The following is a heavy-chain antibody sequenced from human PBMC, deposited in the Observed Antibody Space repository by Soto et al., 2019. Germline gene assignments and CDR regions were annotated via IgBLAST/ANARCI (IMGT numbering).Heavy chain of an antibody. J-gene: IGHJ6*02. CDR3: ARVPPGNHLYYFSGLDF. V-gene: IGHV3-30-3*01. D-gene: IGHD1-1*01. CDR2: ISYEGSNT. CDR1: GFTFDTYG. Sequence: PGGSLRLSCVASGFTFDTYGIHWVRQAPGKGLQWVALISYEGSNTYYADSVRGRFTISRDNSKNTLYLQMNTLRPEDTGLYYSARVPPGNHLYYFSGLDFWGQGTSVTVSS.